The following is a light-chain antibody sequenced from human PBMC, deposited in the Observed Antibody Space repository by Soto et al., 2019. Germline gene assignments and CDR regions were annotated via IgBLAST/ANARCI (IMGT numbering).Light chain of an antibody. CDR3: SSYAGSNNVV. CDR1: SSDVGGYNY. Sequence: QSALTQPPSASGSPGHSVTISCTGTSSDVGGYNYVSWYQQHPGKAPKLMIYEVSKRPSGVPDRFSGSKSGNTASLTVSGLQAEDEADYYCSSYAGSNNVVFGGGTKVPVL. CDR2: EVS. V-gene: IGLV2-8*01. J-gene: IGLJ2*01.